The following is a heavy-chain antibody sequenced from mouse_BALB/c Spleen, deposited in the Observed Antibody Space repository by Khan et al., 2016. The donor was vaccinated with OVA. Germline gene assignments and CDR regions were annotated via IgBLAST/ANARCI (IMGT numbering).Heavy chain of an antibody. CDR3: ARQPYYHYNIMDY. V-gene: IGHV2-6-1*01. CDR1: GFSLTNYG. J-gene: IGHJ4*01. CDR2: MWNDGST. D-gene: IGHD2-10*01. Sequence: QVQLQQSGPGLVAPSQSLSITCTISGFSLTNYGVHWVRQPPGKGLEWLVLMWNDGSTTYNSALKSRLTISKDNSKSQVFLKMNSLQTYDTAMYFCARQPYYHYNIMDYWGQGTSVTVSS.